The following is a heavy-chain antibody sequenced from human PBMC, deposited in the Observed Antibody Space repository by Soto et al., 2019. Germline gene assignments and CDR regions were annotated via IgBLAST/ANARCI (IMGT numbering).Heavy chain of an antibody. CDR1: GCSFTSYW. CDR2: IYPGDSDT. V-gene: IGHV5-51*01. J-gene: IGHJ6*03. D-gene: IGHD3-3*01. Sequence: VEALQSSYKGSGCSFTSYWSGRVLQMPRKGLEWMGIIYPGDSDTRYSPSFQGQVTISADKSISTAYLQWSSLKASDTAMYYCAILPTHYDFWSGYNYYYMDVWGKGTTVTVSS. CDR3: AILPTHYDFWSGYNYYYMDV.